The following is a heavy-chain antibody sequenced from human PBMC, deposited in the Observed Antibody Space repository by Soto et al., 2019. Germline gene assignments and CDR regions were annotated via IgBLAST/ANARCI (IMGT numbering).Heavy chain of an antibody. CDR3: ARDRPYGDPNWFDP. J-gene: IGHJ5*02. D-gene: IGHD4-17*01. CDR1: GFTFTSFT. V-gene: IGHV3-30-3*01. CDR2: MSYDGART. Sequence: QVQLVESGGGVVQPGGYLSLYCATSGFTFTSFTMPRVRQAPGKGLEWIAVMSYDGARTDYADAVKGRFTISRDTSKNTLYLQMNNLRPDDTAMYYCARDRPYGDPNWFDPWGQGTLVTVSS.